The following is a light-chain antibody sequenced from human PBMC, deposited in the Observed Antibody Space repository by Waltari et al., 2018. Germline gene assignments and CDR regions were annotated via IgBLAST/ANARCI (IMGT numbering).Light chain of an antibody. V-gene: IGKV3-20*01. Sequence: EIVLTQSPGTLSLSPGERATLSCRASQSVTTSYLAWYQQKPGQAPRLLIYGASSRATGIPDRFSGSGSGTDFTLTISRLEPEDFALYYCQQYGSSPITFCGGTKVEI. CDR1: QSVTTSY. J-gene: IGKJ4*01. CDR3: QQYGSSPIT. CDR2: GAS.